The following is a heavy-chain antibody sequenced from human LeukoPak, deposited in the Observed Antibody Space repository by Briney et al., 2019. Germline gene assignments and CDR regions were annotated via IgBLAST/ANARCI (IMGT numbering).Heavy chain of an antibody. CDR2: IYYTGST. CDR1: GGSISSYY. CDR3: ARAVDFWSGYSYHWFDP. D-gene: IGHD3-3*01. J-gene: IGHJ5*02. Sequence: SETLSLTCTVSGGSISSYYWGWIRQPPGKGLEWIGYIYYTGSTSYNPPLMSRVSISVDTSKNQFSLKLSSVTAADTAVYYCARAVDFWSGYSYHWFDPWGQGTLVTVS. V-gene: IGHV4-59*01.